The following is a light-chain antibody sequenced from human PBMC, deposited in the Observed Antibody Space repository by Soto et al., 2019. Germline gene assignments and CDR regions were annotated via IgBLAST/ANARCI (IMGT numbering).Light chain of an antibody. CDR1: SSSLGAGHA. V-gene: IGLV1-40*01. CDR2: DNN. Sequence: QSVLTQPPSVSGAPGQRVTISCTGSSSSLGAGHAVHWYQQLPGKAPKLLIFDNNHRPSGVPERFAGSKSGASASLAITGLQPEDEGDYHCQSYDNSLSGSVFGGGTKLTVL. CDR3: QSYDNSLSGSV. J-gene: IGLJ2*01.